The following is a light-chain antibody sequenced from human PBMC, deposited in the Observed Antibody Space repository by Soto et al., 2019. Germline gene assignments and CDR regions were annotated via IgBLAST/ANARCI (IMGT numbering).Light chain of an antibody. V-gene: IGKV1-5*03. J-gene: IGKJ1*01. Sequence: DIQMTQSPSTLSASVGDRVTITCRASQSINNYLAWYQQKPGKAPKLLIYKASNLESGVPSRFSGSGSGTEFSLTISSLQPDDFATYYCQQYSSYSRTFDQGTKVDIK. CDR1: QSINNY. CDR2: KAS. CDR3: QQYSSYSRT.